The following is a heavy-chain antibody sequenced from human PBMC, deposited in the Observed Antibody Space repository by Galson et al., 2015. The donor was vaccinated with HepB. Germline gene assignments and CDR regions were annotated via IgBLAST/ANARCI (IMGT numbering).Heavy chain of an antibody. V-gene: IGHV3-23*01. CDR1: GFTFSSYV. Sequence: SLRLSCAASGFTFSSYVMNWVRQAPGKGLEWVSVISGSGGSTYYADSVRGRFTISRDNSKNTLYPQMNSLRGEDTAVYYCAKDWCRGGSCYSYRGMDVWGQGTTVTVSS. CDR3: AKDWCRGGSCYSYRGMDV. D-gene: IGHD2-15*01. J-gene: IGHJ6*02. CDR2: ISGSGGST.